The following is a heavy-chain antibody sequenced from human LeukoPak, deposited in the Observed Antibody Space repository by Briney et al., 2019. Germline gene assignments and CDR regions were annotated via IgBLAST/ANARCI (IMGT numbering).Heavy chain of an antibody. CDR2: ISGSGGST. J-gene: IGHJ3*02. CDR3: AKTYYYDSSGYPDAFDI. Sequence: PGGSLRLSCAPSGFTFSSYAMSWVRQAPGKGLEWVSAISGSGGSTYYADSVKGRFTISRDNSKNTLYLQMNSLRAEDTAVYYCAKTYYYDSSGYPDAFDIWGQGTMVTVSS. D-gene: IGHD3-22*01. CDR1: GFTFSSYA. V-gene: IGHV3-23*01.